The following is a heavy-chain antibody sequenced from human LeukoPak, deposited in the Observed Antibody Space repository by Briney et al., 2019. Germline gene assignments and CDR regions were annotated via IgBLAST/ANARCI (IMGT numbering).Heavy chain of an antibody. CDR2: IYYSGST. J-gene: IGHJ4*02. CDR1: GDSISSYY. V-gene: IGHV4-59*05. CDR3: ATSRKRPAAILNY. Sequence: SETLSLTCSVSGDSISSYYWTWIRQPPGKGLEWIGSIYYSGSTYYNPSLKSRVTISVDTSKNQFSLKLSSVTAADTAVYYCATSRKRPAAILNYWGQGTLVTVSS. D-gene: IGHD2-2*02.